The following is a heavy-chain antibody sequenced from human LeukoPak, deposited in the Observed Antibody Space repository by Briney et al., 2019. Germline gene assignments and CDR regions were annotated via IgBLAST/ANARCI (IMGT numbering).Heavy chain of an antibody. J-gene: IGHJ4*02. D-gene: IGHD3-16*02. CDR3: ARAGYDYVWGSYRQYYFDY. V-gene: IGHV3-21*01. CDR2: ISSSSSYI. CDR1: GFTFSSYS. Sequence: PGGSLRLSCAASGFTFSSYSMNWVRQAPGKGLEWVSSISSSSSYIYYADSVKGRFTISRDNAKNSLYLQMNSLRAEDTAVYYCARAGYDYVWGSYRQYYFDYWGQGTLVTVSS.